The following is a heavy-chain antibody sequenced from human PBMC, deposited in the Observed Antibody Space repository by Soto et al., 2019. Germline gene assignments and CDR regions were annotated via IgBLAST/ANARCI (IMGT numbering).Heavy chain of an antibody. D-gene: IGHD2-15*01. V-gene: IGHV1-18*01. J-gene: IGHJ3*02. Sequence: ASVKVSCKAAGYTFTNYGISWVRQAPGQGLEWMGWIVTYNGNTQSTQKLQGRVTMTTDTSTSTAYMELRSLRSDDTAVYYCARGNRIEAFDIWGQGTMVTVSS. CDR2: IVTYNGNT. CDR1: GYTFTNYG. CDR3: ARGNRIEAFDI.